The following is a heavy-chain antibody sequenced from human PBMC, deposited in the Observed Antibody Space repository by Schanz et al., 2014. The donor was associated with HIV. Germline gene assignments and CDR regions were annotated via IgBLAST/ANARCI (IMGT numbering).Heavy chain of an antibody. CDR2: MSDDGSHS. Sequence: QVQLVESGGGVVQPGRSLRLSCGASGFSVTSFGIHWVRQAPGKGLEWVAVMSDDGSHSYYADSVKGRFTVHRDNSKNTLYLHMNSLSAADTAVYYCAKERVAQFWFAALDVWGRGTMVTVSS. J-gene: IGHJ3*01. CDR1: GFSVTSFG. CDR3: AKERVAQFWFAALDV. V-gene: IGHV3-30*18. D-gene: IGHD3-10*01.